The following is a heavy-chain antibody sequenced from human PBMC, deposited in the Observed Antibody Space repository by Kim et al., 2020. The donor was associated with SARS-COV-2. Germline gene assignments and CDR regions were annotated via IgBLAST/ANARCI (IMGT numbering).Heavy chain of an antibody. CDR1: GFTFSTYA. CDR3: AKGPASSPAQYFQH. V-gene: IGHV3-23*01. J-gene: IGHJ1*01. Sequence: GGSLRLSCAASGFTFSTYAMSWVRQAPGKGLEWVSGITGGGSSTHYADSVKGRFTISRDNSKNTLYLQMNSLRVEDTAVYYCAKGPASSPAQYFQHWGQGTMVTVSS. D-gene: IGHD6-25*01. CDR2: ITGGGSST.